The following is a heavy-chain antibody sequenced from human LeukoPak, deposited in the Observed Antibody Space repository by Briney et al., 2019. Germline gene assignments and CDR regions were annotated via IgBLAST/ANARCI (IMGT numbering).Heavy chain of an antibody. J-gene: IGHJ6*02. CDR2: IYYTGST. Sequence: SETLSLTCTVSGGSISHYYWSWIRQPPGKGLEWIGYIYYTGSTNYNPSLKSRVTISVGTSKNQLSLKLTSVTAADTAVYFCARSGGAGSCYYYYVMDVWGPGTSVTVSS. V-gene: IGHV4-59*01. CDR3: ARSGGAGSCYYYYVMDV. D-gene: IGHD2-21*01. CDR1: GGSISHYY.